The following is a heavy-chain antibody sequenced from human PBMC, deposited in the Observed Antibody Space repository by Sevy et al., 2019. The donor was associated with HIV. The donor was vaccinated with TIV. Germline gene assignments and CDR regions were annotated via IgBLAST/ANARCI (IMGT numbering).Heavy chain of an antibody. V-gene: IGHV3-23*01. Sequence: GGSLRLSCAASAFTFSKYSMSWVRQPPGKGLEWVSTLSFGWGEINYADSVKGRFTISRDNSKSSVYLQMNNLRPEDTAVYYCAREGCTKPHDYWGQGTLVTVSS. D-gene: IGHD2-8*01. CDR2: LSFGWGEI. CDR1: AFTFSKYS. CDR3: AREGCTKPHDY. J-gene: IGHJ4*02.